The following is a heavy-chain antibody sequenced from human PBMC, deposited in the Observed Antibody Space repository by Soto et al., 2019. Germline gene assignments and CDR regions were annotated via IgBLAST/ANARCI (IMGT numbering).Heavy chain of an antibody. J-gene: IGHJ4*02. D-gene: IGHD3-22*01. CDR1: GFTFSSYA. CDR2: ISYDGSNK. V-gene: IGHV3-30-3*01. Sequence: GGSLRLSCAASGFTFSSYAMHWVRQAPGKGLEWVAVISYDGSNKYYADSVKGRFTISRDNSKNTLYLQMNSLRAEDTAVYYCARGDYYDSSGYYPYWGQGTLVTVSS. CDR3: ARGDYYDSSGYYPY.